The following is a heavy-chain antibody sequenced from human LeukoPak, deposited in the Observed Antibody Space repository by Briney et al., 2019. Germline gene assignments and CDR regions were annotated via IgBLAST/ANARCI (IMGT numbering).Heavy chain of an antibody. CDR1: GGSISIYY. Sequence: PSETLSLTCTVSGGSISIYYWSWIRQPPGKGLEWIGYIYYSGSTNYNPSLKSRVTISVDTSKNQFSLKLSSVTAADTAVYYCARRVDYGDPTFDYWGQGTLVTVSS. V-gene: IGHV4-59*08. CDR3: ARRVDYGDPTFDY. CDR2: IYYSGST. D-gene: IGHD4-17*01. J-gene: IGHJ4*02.